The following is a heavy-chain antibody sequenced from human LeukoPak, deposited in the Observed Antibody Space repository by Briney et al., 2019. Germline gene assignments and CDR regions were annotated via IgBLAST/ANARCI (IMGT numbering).Heavy chain of an antibody. J-gene: IGHJ5*02. Sequence: PSETLSLTCAVYGGSFSGYYWSWIRQPPGKGLEWIGEINHSGSTNYNPSLKSRVTISVDTSKNQLSLKLSSVTAADTAVYYCARRLRQQLVQYNWFDPWGQGTLVTVSS. CDR3: ARRLRQQLVQYNWFDP. V-gene: IGHV4-34*01. CDR1: GGSFSGYY. CDR2: INHSGST. D-gene: IGHD6-13*01.